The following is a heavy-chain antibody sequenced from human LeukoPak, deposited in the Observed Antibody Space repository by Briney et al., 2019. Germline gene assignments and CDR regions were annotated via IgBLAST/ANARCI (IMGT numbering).Heavy chain of an antibody. D-gene: IGHD3-10*01. J-gene: IGHJ6*02. CDR3: ARHLLLWFGETGGPHGMDV. Sequence: SETLSLTCTVSGGSISSYYWSWIRQPPGKGLEWIGYIYYSGGTNYNPSLKSRVTISVDTSKNQFSLKLSSVTAADTAVYYCARHLLLWFGETGGPHGMDVWGQGTTVTVSS. CDR1: GGSISSYY. V-gene: IGHV4-59*08. CDR2: IYYSGGT.